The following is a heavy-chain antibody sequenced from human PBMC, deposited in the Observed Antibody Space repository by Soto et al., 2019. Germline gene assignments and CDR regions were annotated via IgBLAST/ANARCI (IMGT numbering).Heavy chain of an antibody. D-gene: IGHD1-1*01. CDR1: GFTFSDEW. V-gene: IGHV3-74*01. CDR3: ARGGLEPFDY. J-gene: IGHJ4*02. Sequence: PGGSLRLSCAASGFTFSDEWRHWVRQVPGKGLVWVSRINKDGSYKNYADFVEGRFTISRDDAKSELYLHMDRLRAEDTAVYYCARGGLEPFDYLGQGALVTVYS. CDR2: INKDGSYK.